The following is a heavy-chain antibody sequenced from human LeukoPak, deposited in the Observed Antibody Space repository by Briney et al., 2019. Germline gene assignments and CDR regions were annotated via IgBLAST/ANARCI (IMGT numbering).Heavy chain of an antibody. Sequence: GGSLRLSCAASGFTFSNYVMSWVRQAPGKGLEWVSSIRSSGSSTSYADSVKGRFTISRDNSQNTVYLQMNSLGAEDTAVYYCAKHKENYGDSCLDDYWGQGTLVTVSS. CDR2: IRSSGSST. V-gene: IGHV3-23*01. CDR3: AKHKENYGDSCLDDY. J-gene: IGHJ4*02. D-gene: IGHD4-17*01. CDR1: GFTFSNYV.